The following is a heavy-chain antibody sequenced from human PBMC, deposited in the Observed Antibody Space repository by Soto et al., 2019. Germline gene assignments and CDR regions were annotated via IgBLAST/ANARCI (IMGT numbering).Heavy chain of an antibody. Sequence: QITLKESGPTLVKPTQTLTLTCTFSGFSLSTYGEAVGWIRQPPEKALEWLALIYWDDDKVYSPSLKSRLPITKDTSKNQVVLTMTNMDPVDTATYYCAHRTKRTRENCNGGPCYGCFDHCGQGTLVTVSS. CDR1: GFSLSTYGEA. CDR2: IYWDDDK. D-gene: IGHD2-15*01. J-gene: IGHJ4*02. V-gene: IGHV2-5*02. CDR3: AHRTKRTRENCNGGPCYGCFDH.